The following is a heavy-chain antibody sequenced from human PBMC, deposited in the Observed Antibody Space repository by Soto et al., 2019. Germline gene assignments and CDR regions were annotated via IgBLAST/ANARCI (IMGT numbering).Heavy chain of an antibody. CDR3: AKDRNIVVVVAPLDY. D-gene: IGHD2-15*01. V-gene: IGHV3-30*18. J-gene: IGHJ4*02. CDR2: ISYDGSNK. Sequence: QVQLVESGGGVVQPGRSLRLSCAASGFTFSSYSMHWVRQAPGKGLEWLALISYDGSNKYYADSVKGRFTISRDNSKNTLYLQMNSLRAEDTAVYYCAKDRNIVVVVAPLDYWGQGTLVTVSS. CDR1: GFTFSSYS.